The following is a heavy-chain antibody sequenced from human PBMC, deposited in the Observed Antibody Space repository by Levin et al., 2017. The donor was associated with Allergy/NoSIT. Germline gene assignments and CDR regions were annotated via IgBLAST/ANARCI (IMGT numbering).Heavy chain of an antibody. CDR1: GYSFTNYW. CDR2: IYPGDSDT. V-gene: IGHV5-51*01. J-gene: IGHJ4*02. Sequence: GESLKISCKGSGYSFTNYWIGWVRQMPGKGLEWMGIIYPGDSDTRYSPSFRGQVTISADKSISTAYLQWGSLKASDTAMYYCARLLGARIYYFDYWGQGTLVTVSS. D-gene: IGHD1-26*01. CDR3: ARLLGARIYYFDY.